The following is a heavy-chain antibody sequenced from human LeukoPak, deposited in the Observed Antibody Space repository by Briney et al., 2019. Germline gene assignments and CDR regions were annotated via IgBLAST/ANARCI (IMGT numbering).Heavy chain of an antibody. CDR2: ISGSSSYI. D-gene: IGHD4-17*01. J-gene: IGHJ3*02. CDR3: AREAARHYGDPSDAFDI. Sequence: GGSLRLSRAASGFTFTTYSMNWVRQAPGKGLKWGSSISGSSSYIHYADSVKGRFTISIDNAKNSLYLQMNSLRAEDTAVYYCAREAARHYGDPSDAFDIWGQRTMVTVSS. V-gene: IGHV3-21*01. CDR1: GFTFTTYS.